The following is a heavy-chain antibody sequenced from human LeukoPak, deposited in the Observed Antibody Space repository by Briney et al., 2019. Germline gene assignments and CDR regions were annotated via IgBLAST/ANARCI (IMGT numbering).Heavy chain of an antibody. V-gene: IGHV4-31*03. CDR3: AREGGLLSRLSFDY. CDR2: IYYSGST. CDR1: GGSISSGGYY. D-gene: IGHD2-15*01. J-gene: IGHJ4*02. Sequence: SETLSLTCTVSGGSISSGGYYWSWIRQHPGKGLEWIGYIYYSGSTYYNPSLKSRVTISVDTSKNQFSLKLSFVTAADTAVYYCAREGGLLSRLSFDYWGQGTLVTVSS.